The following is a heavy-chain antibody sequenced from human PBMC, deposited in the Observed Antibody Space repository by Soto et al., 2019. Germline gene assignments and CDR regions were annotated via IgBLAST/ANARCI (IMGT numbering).Heavy chain of an antibody. CDR2: ISWNSGSI. D-gene: IGHD3-22*01. Sequence: GGSLRLSCAASGFTFDDYAMHWVRQAPGKGLEWVSGISWNSGSIGYADSVKGRFTISRDNAKNSLYLQMNSLRAEDTALYYCAKGSYYDSSGYYYDYFDYWGQGTLVTVSS. CDR3: AKGSYYDSSGYYYDYFDY. CDR1: GFTFDDYA. J-gene: IGHJ4*02. V-gene: IGHV3-9*01.